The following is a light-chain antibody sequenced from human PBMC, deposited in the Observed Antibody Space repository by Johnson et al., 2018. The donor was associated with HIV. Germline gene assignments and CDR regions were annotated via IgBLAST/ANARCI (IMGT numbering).Light chain of an antibody. V-gene: IGLV1-51*02. CDR3: GTWDSSLSAA. J-gene: IGLJ1*01. CDR1: SSNIGNNY. CDR2: ENN. Sequence: HSVLTQPPSVSAAPGQRVTISCSGSSSNIGNNYVSWYQHLPGTAPKLLIYENNKRPSGIPDRFSGSKSGTSATLGITGLQTGDEADYYCGTWDSSLSAAFGTGTKVTVL.